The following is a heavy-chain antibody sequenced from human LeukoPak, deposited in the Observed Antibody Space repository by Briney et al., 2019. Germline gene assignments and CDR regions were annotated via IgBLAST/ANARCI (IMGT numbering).Heavy chain of an antibody. Sequence: GGSLRLSCAASGFTFSSYWMRWVRQAPGKGLVWVSRINSDGSSTSYADSVKGRFTISRDNAKNTLYLQMNSLRAEDTAVYYCARATGYSYGSEFDYWGQGTLVTVSS. CDR1: GFTFSSYW. J-gene: IGHJ4*02. D-gene: IGHD5-18*01. CDR3: ARATGYSYGSEFDY. CDR2: INSDGSST. V-gene: IGHV3-74*01.